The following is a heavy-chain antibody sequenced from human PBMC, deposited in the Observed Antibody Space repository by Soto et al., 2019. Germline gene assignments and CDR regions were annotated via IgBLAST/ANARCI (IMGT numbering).Heavy chain of an antibody. CDR2: IKSKTDGGTT. J-gene: IGHJ5*02. D-gene: IGHD2-8*01. CDR3: TTDWKDIVPHNWFDP. CDR1: GFTFSNAW. Sequence: GGSLRLSCAASGFTFSNAWMNWVRQAPGKGLEWVGRIKSKTDGGTTDYAAPVKGRFTISRDDSKNTLYLQMNSLKTEDTAVYYCTTDWKDIVPHNWFDPWGQGTLVTVSS. V-gene: IGHV3-15*07.